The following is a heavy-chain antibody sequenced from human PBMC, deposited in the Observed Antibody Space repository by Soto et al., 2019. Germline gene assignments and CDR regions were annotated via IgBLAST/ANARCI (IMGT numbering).Heavy chain of an antibody. CDR3: ASGRISALPLYYMDV. CDR1: GGTFSSLT. V-gene: IGHV1-69*08. J-gene: IGHJ6*04. CDR2: IIPVLGTA. Sequence: QVHLVQSGAEVTKPGSSVTVSCKASGGTFSSLTFSWVRQAPGQGLEWVGRIIPVLGTAVSKETFQGRVTISADKLASTVYMELSSLRSEDTAIYYCASGRISALPLYYMDVWGKGTTVTVSS. D-gene: IGHD1-26*01.